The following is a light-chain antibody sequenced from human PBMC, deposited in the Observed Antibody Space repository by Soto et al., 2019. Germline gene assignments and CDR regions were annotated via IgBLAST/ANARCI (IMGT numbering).Light chain of an antibody. CDR1: QSVSSY. J-gene: IGKJ4*01. CDR2: DAS. Sequence: EIVLTQSPATLSLSPGQRATLSCRASQSVSSYLSWYQQKPGQAPRLLIYDASNRATGIPARCSGSGSGTDFTLIISSLEPEDFAGYYCQQRSNWPTFGGGTKVEIK. V-gene: IGKV3-11*01. CDR3: QQRSNWPT.